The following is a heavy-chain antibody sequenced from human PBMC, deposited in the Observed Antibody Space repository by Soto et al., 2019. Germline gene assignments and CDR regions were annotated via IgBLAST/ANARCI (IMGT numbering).Heavy chain of an antibody. CDR1: GGTLSTHA. D-gene: IGHD3-22*01. Sequence: QVQLVQSGAEVKKPGSSVKVSCKASGGTLSTHAIGWVRQAPGQGLEWMGGIIPIFATANYAQKFRGRVTITADKSTNTAYLELSSLRYEDMAIYYCARHSDSTGYFYTQPFDYWGQGTLVTVSS. CDR2: IIPIFATA. CDR3: ARHSDSTGYFYTQPFDY. V-gene: IGHV1-69*06. J-gene: IGHJ4*02.